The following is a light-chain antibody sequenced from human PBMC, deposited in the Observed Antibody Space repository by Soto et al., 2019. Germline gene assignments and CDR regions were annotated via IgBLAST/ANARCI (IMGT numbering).Light chain of an antibody. V-gene: IGKV1-39*01. CDR2: AAS. Sequence: DIQMTQSPSSLSASVGDRVTITCRASQGISTFLNWYQQKAGLAPKPLIYAASSLQSGVPSRFSGSGSGTDFTLTISSLQPEDFATYYCQQSFRSPITFGQGTRLEIK. CDR3: QQSFRSPIT. J-gene: IGKJ5*01. CDR1: QGISTF.